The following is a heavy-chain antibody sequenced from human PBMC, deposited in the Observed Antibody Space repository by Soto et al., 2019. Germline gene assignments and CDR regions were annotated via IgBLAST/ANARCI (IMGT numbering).Heavy chain of an antibody. V-gene: IGHV1-3*01. CDR2: INAGNGNT. J-gene: IGHJ4*02. CDR1: GYTFTSYA. CDR3: ARDVDPWYSSGWYLGYFDY. Sequence: GASVKVSCKASGYTFTSYAMHWVRQAPGQRLEWMGWINAGNGNTKYSQKFQGRVTITRDTSASTAYMELSSLRSEDTAVYYCARDVDPWYSSGWYLGYFDYWGQGTLVTVS. D-gene: IGHD6-19*01.